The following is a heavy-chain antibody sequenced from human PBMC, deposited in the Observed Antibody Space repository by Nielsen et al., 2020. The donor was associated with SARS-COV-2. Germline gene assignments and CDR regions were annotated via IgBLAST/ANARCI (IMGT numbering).Heavy chain of an antibody. V-gene: IGHV3-20*01. J-gene: IGHJ5*02. CDR1: GFTFDDYG. CDR2: INWNGGST. Sequence: GGSLKISCAASGFTFDDYGMSWVRQAPGKGLEWVSGINWNGGSTGYADSVKGRFTISRDNAKNYLYLQMNSLRAEDTALYHCARSWGTAMVTGWFDPWGQGTLVTVSS. D-gene: IGHD5-18*01. CDR3: ARSWGTAMVTGWFDP.